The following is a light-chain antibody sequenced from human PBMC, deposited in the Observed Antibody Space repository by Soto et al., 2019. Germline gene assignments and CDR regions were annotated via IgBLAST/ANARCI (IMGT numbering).Light chain of an antibody. J-gene: IGLJ3*02. V-gene: IGLV1-47*02. CDR1: SSNIGSNY. CDR2: NNN. Sequence: QSVLTQPPSASGTPGQRVTISCSGSSSNIGSNYVYWYQQLPGTAPKLLIYNNNQRPSGVPDRFSGPKSGTSASLAISGLRSEDEADYYCAAWDDSLSGWVFGGGTKVTVL. CDR3: AAWDDSLSGWV.